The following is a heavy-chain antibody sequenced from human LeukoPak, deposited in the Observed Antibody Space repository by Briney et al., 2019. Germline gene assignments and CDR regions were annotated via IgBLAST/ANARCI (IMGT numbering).Heavy chain of an antibody. D-gene: IGHD4-17*01. CDR3: ARGSPKGTVTDY. CDR2: INAGNGNT. J-gene: IGHJ4*02. CDR1: GYTFTNYS. V-gene: IGHV1-3*01. Sequence: ASVKVSCKASGYTFTNYSMHWVRQAPGQRLEWMGWINAGNGNTRYSQRFQGRVTLTRDTSASTSYMELSSLTSEDTAVYYCARGSPKGTVTDYWGQGTLVTVSS.